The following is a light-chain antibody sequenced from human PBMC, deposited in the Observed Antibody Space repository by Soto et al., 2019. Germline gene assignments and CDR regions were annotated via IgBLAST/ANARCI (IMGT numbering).Light chain of an antibody. Sequence: DIQLTQSPSFLSASVGDRVTITCRASQGISSYLAWYQQKPGKAPKLLIYGASILQRGVPSRFSGTRPGTEFTLTIDRLQSEDFATYYCQQFYDFPYTFGQGTRLQIK. CDR1: QGISSY. CDR3: QQFYDFPYT. CDR2: GAS. V-gene: IGKV1-9*01. J-gene: IGKJ2*01.